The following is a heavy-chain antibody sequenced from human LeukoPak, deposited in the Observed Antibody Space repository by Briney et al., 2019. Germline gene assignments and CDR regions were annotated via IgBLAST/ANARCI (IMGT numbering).Heavy chain of an antibody. CDR2: IYPGDSDT. V-gene: IGHV5-51*01. CDR1: GYSFTSYW. Sequence: GASLQISCQGSGYSFTSYWIGWVRQMPGKGLEWMGIIYPGDSDTRYSPSFQGQVTISADKSISTAYLQWSSLKASDTAMYYCARASYYYDSSGYWYFDYWGQGTLVTVSS. D-gene: IGHD3-22*01. CDR3: ARASYYYDSSGYWYFDY. J-gene: IGHJ4*02.